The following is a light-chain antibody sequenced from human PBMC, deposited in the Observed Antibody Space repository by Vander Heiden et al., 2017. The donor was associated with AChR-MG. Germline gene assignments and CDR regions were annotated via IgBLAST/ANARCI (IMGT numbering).Light chain of an antibody. CDR1: QRISSSY. CDR2: GAS. V-gene: IGKV3-20*01. Sequence: EIVLTQSPGTLSLSPGERATLSCRASQRISSSYFAWYQQKPGQAPRLLIYGASSRATDIPDRFSGSGSGTDFALTISSLEPEDSAVYFCQQYYSSPWTFGQGTKVEIK. CDR3: QQYYSSPWT. J-gene: IGKJ1*01.